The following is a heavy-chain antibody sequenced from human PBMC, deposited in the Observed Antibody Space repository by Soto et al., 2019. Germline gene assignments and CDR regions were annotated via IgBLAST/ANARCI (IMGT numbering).Heavy chain of an antibody. Sequence: QVQLVQSGAEVKKPGSSVKVSCKTSGGTFSSYTISWVRQARGQGLEWMGRIIPILGIANYAQKFQGRVNITQEKATSTADRELSSRRSEATAVYYCARDQHYYDSSGYDYNDAFDIWGQGTLVTVSS. V-gene: IGHV1-69*08. D-gene: IGHD3-22*01. CDR3: ARDQHYYDSSGYDYNDAFDI. CDR1: GGTFSSYT. CDR2: IIPILGIA. J-gene: IGHJ3*02.